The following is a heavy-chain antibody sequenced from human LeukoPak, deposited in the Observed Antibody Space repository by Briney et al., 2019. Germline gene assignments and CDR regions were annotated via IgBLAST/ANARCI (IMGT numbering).Heavy chain of an antibody. D-gene: IGHD3-3*01. CDR2: ISAYNGNT. J-gene: IGHJ4*02. CDR3: GRGDFWSGYLIDY. CDR1: GYPFTSYG. V-gene: IGHV1-18*01. Sequence: ASVKVSFKASGYPFTSYGISWVRPAPGQGLEWMGWISAYNGNTNYAQKLQGRVTMTTDTSTSTAYMEPRSLRSDDTAVYYCGRGDFWSGYLIDYWGQGTLVAVSS.